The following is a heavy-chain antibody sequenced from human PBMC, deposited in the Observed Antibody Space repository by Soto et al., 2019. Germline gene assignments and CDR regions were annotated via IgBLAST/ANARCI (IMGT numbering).Heavy chain of an antibody. J-gene: IGHJ6*02. CDR3: GREGQQLAQEQYFQFNGVDV. CDR1: GYNLREYG. Sequence: QVHLVQSGVEVKKPGASVKVSCTAHGYNLREYGVSWLRQVPGQGFEWMGWISGDNVNRRSSQRFQDRLTMTTDKSTNTASMELRSLRSYDTAVYFCGREGQQLAQEQYFQFNGVDVWGQGTSVTVSS. D-gene: IGHD6-13*01. CDR2: ISGDNVNR. V-gene: IGHV1-18*01.